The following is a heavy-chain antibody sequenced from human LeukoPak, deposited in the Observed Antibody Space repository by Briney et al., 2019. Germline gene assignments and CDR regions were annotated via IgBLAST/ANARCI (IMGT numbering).Heavy chain of an antibody. D-gene: IGHD1-26*01. CDR2: YYPADSDT. CDR1: GYSSTSYW. J-gene: IGHJ6*02. V-gene: IGHV5-51*01. CDR3: ARRAAFRQWGSSGMDV. Sequence: GESLQISCKGSGYSSTSYWIGWVRQLPGEDLVGRVVYYPADSDTSYSPSFQGQVTISADKSNSPVSLKWSSLKAADTAVYYCARRAAFRQWGSSGMDVWGQGSAVTVSS.